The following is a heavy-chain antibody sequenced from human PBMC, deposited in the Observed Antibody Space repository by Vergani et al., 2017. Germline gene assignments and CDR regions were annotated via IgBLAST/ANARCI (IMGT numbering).Heavy chain of an antibody. CDR1: GFTFSSYG. J-gene: IGHJ6*02. CDR3: AKDRLRGYSGYDYRDYYYGMDV. V-gene: IGHV3-33*06. Sequence: QVQLVESGGGVVQPGRSLRLSCAASGFTFSSYGMHWVRQAPGKGLEWVAVIWYDGSNKYYADSVKGRFTISRDNSKNTLYLQMNSLRAEDTAVYYCAKDRLRGYSGYDYRDYYYGMDVWGQGTTVTVSS. CDR2: IWYDGSNK. D-gene: IGHD5-12*01.